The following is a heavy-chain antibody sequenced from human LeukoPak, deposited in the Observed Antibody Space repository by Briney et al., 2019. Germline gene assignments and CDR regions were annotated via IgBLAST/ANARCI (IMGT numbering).Heavy chain of an antibody. V-gene: IGHV3-23*01. Sequence: GRGGSTYYADSVKGRFTISRDNSKNTLYLQMNSLRAEDTAVYFCAKRPDYDFWSGSPLDYWGQGTLVTVSS. D-gene: IGHD3-3*01. CDR2: GRGGST. J-gene: IGHJ4*02. CDR3: AKRPDYDFWSGSPLDY.